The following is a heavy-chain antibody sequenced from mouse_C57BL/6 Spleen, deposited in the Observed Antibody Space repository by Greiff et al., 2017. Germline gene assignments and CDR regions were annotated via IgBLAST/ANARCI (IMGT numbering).Heavy chain of an antibody. Sequence: VQLQQSGAELVKPGASVKLSCKASGYTFTEYTIHWVKQRSGQGLAWIGWFYPGSGSIKYNEKFKDTATLTADKSSSTVYMELIILTSEYSAFYFCARHEDRGNSAWFAYWGQGTLVTVSA. CDR3: ARHEDRGNSAWFAY. J-gene: IGHJ3*01. CDR1: GYTFTEYT. V-gene: IGHV1-62-2*01. D-gene: IGHD2-1*01. CDR2: FYPGSGSI.